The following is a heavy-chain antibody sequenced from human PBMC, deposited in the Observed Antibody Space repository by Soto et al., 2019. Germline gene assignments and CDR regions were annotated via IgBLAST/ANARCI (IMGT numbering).Heavy chain of an antibody. D-gene: IGHD3-10*01. V-gene: IGHV4-34*01. CDR1: GGSFLGYY. J-gene: IGHJ5*02. Sequence: PSATLSLTCAVYGGSFLGYYWSWIRQPPGKGLEWIGEINHSGSTNYNPSLKSRVTISVDTSKNQFSLKLSSVTAADTAVYYCARRPNYYGSGSYYHWGQGTLVTVSS. CDR2: INHSGST. CDR3: ARRPNYYGSGSYYH.